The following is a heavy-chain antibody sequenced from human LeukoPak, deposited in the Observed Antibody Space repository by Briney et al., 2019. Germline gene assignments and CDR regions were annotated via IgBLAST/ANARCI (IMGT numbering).Heavy chain of an antibody. J-gene: IGHJ4*02. CDR3: ARAPYYDYVWGSYRWFYFDS. V-gene: IGHV3-48*01. D-gene: IGHD3-16*02. CDR1: GFTFSSYA. Sequence: GGSLRLSCAASGFTFSSYAMNWVRQAPGKGLEWVSYISSSSSTIYYADSVKGRFTISRDNSKNTVYLQMNSLRAEDTAVYYCARAPYYDYVWGSYRWFYFDSWGQGTLVTVSS. CDR2: ISSSSSTI.